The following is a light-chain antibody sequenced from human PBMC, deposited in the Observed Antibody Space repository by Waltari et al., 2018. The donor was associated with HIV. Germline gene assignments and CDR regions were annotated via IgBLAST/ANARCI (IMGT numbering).Light chain of an antibody. CDR2: EGN. J-gene: IGLJ2*01. Sequence: QSALTQPASVSGSPGQSITISCTGTSSDVGTYSLVSWYQHHPGKAPNLMIYEGNKRPSGVSNRFSGSKSGNTASLTISGLQAEDEADYYCYSYTSFSTVLFGGGTKLTVL. V-gene: IGLV2-23*01. CDR3: YSYTSFSTVL. CDR1: SSDVGTYSL.